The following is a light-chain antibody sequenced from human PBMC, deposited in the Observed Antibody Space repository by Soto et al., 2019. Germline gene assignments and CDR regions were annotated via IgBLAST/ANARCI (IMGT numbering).Light chain of an antibody. CDR2: GAS. J-gene: IGKJ4*01. V-gene: IGKV3-20*01. CDR3: QQYGRSGLT. Sequence: EIVLTQSPGTLSLSPGERATLSCRASQSVSSSYLAWYQQKPGQAPRLLIYGASSRATGIPDRFSGSGSGTDFTFTISRLEPEDLAAYYCQQYGRSGLTFGGGNKVEIK. CDR1: QSVSSSY.